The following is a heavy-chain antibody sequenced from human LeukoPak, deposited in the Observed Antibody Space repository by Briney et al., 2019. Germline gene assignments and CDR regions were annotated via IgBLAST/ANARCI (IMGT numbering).Heavy chain of an antibody. CDR2: LYDHGAT. CDR3: ARGPYRDDYNLGAFDI. V-gene: IGHV3-66*01. J-gene: IGHJ3*02. D-gene: IGHD5-24*01. Sequence: GGSLRLSCEVSGFTVSSNYMTWVRQAPGKGLEWVSVLYDHGATFYPDSVKGRFTISRDNSKNTLHLHMNSLRAEDTAVYYCARGPYRDDYNLGAFDIWGQGTMVTVSS. CDR1: GFTVSSNY.